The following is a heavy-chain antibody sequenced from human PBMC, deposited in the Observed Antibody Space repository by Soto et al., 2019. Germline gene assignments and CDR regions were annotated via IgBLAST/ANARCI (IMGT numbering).Heavy chain of an antibody. CDR1: GFTFSNYG. V-gene: IGHV3-30*18. Sequence: QVQLVESGGGVVQPGRSLRLSCAASGFTFSNYGMHWVRQAPGKGLEWVAVISYHGRDKYYADSVKGRFTISRDNSKNTLYLQMDSLRAEDTAVYYCAKVHLTTTVTTVGYWGQGTLVTVSS. CDR2: ISYHGRDK. CDR3: AKVHLTTTVTTVGY. D-gene: IGHD4-17*01. J-gene: IGHJ4*02.